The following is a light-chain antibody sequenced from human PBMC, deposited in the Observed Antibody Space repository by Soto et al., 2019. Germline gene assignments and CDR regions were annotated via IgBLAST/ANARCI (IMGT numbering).Light chain of an antibody. CDR2: GAS. V-gene: IGKV3-15*01. CDR1: QSVNSN. CDR3: QQYNNWLWT. Sequence: EIVMTQSPATVSVSPGERATLSCRASQSVNSNLVWYQHKPGQAPRLLIYGASTIATGIPARFSGSGSGTDFTLTISCLQSEDFALYYCQQYNNWLWTFGQGTRVEIK. J-gene: IGKJ1*01.